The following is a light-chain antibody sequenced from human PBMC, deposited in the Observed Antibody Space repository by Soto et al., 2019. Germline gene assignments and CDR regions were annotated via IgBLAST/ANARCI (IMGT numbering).Light chain of an antibody. Sequence: EIVLTQSPGTLSLSPGERATLSCRASQSVSSSYLAWYQQKPGQAPRLLIYGASGTATGIPDRFSGSGSGTDFTLTISRLEPEDFAVYYCQQYGSSPVTFGQGTRLEIK. CDR1: QSVSSSY. J-gene: IGKJ5*01. CDR3: QQYGSSPVT. CDR2: GAS. V-gene: IGKV3-20*01.